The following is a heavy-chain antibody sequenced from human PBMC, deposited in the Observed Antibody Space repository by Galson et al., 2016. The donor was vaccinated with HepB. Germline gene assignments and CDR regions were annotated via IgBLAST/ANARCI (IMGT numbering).Heavy chain of an antibody. Sequence: TLSLTCTVSGGSINSVGYYWSWIRQFPGTGLEWIGYIYYTGSTYYNPSLRSRVTISIDTSKKQFSLRLNSVTAADTAVYYCAREVAFHSDSSGTETTYYFDYWGQGTLVTVSS. V-gene: IGHV4-31*03. D-gene: IGHD3-22*01. CDR2: IYYTGST. J-gene: IGHJ4*02. CDR3: AREVAFHSDSSGTETTYYFDY. CDR1: GGSINSVGYY.